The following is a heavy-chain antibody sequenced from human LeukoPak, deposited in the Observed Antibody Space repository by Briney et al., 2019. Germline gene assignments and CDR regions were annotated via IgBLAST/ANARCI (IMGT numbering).Heavy chain of an antibody. CDR2: IYYSGTT. CDR1: GGSISSYY. Sequence: SETLSLTCTVSGGSISSYYWAWIRQPPGKGLEWVGGIYYSGTTYYSPSLKSRVTISVDMSKNQFSLRLSSVTAADTAVYYCARGRSSSWYFISGLFDYWGQGTLVTVSS. CDR3: ARGRSSSWYFISGLFDY. D-gene: IGHD6-13*01. J-gene: IGHJ4*02. V-gene: IGHV4-59*05.